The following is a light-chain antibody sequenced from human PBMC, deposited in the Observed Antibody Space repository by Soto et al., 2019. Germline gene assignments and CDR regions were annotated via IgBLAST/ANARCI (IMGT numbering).Light chain of an antibody. J-gene: IGKJ1*01. Sequence: EIVMTQSPAILSVSPGERATLSCRASQSISGKLAWCQQKPGQAPRLLIYGASTRATGIPARFSGSGSGTEFTLTISSLQSEDFALYYCHQYNNWPPGGTFGQGTKVEIK. V-gene: IGKV3D-15*01. CDR3: HQYNNWPPGGT. CDR1: QSISGK. CDR2: GAS.